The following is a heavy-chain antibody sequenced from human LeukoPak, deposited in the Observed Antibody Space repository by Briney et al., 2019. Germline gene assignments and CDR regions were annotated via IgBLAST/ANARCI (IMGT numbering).Heavy chain of an antibody. Sequence: SETLSLTCTVSGGSISSYYWSWLRQPAGKGLEWIGRIYTSGSTNYNPPLKSRVTMSVDTSKNQFSLKLSSVTAADTAVYYCARHPWGGYSGYEFDYWGQGTLVTVSS. J-gene: IGHJ4*02. CDR1: GGSISSYY. V-gene: IGHV4-4*07. D-gene: IGHD5-12*01. CDR2: IYTSGST. CDR3: ARHPWGGYSGYEFDY.